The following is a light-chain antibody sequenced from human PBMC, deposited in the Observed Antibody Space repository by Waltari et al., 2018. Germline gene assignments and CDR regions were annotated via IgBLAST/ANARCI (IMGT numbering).Light chain of an antibody. Sequence: IHITPSPSSVSASVGDRVTLTCRASQASGDWLAWYQQKPGKAPKLLIYEASCLDRGVPSRFSGSGAGTYFSLTISSRQPEDFATYCCQQAKSFPITFGQGTRLDI. J-gene: IGKJ5*01. CDR2: EAS. V-gene: IGKV1-12*01. CDR3: QQAKSFPIT. CDR1: QASGDW.